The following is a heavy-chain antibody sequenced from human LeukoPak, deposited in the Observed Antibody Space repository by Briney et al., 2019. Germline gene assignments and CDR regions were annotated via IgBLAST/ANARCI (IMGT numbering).Heavy chain of an antibody. Sequence: GGSLRLSCAASGFTFTSYAMNWVRQAPGKGLEWVSGNSGSGGSTYYADSVEGRFTISRDNSKNTLYLQMNSLRAEDTAVYFCAKSLGGASPGMDVWGQGTTVTVSS. J-gene: IGHJ6*02. CDR1: GFTFTSYA. CDR3: AKSLGGASPGMDV. V-gene: IGHV3-23*01. CDR2: NSGSGGST. D-gene: IGHD1-26*01.